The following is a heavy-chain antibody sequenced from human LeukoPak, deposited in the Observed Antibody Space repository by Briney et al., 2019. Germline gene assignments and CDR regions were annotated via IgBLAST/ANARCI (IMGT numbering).Heavy chain of an antibody. D-gene: IGHD6-13*01. V-gene: IGHV1-3*01. CDR3: ARGQMYSSSWPLDY. Sequence: ASVKVSCKASGYTFTSYGISWVRQAPGQGLEWMGWINAGNGNTKYSQKFQGRVTITWDTSASTAYMELSNLRSEDTAVYYCARGQMYSSSWPLDYWGQGTLVTVSS. CDR1: GYTFTSYG. J-gene: IGHJ4*02. CDR2: INAGNGNT.